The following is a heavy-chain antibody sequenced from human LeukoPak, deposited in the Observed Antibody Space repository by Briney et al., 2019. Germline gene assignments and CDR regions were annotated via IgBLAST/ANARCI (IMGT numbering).Heavy chain of an antibody. CDR2: ISSSSSTI. V-gene: IGHV3-48*01. D-gene: IGHD4/OR15-4a*01. J-gene: IGHJ3*02. Sequence: TGGSLRLSCAASGFTFSSYSMNWVRQAPGKGLEWVSYISSSSSTIYYADSVKGRFTISRDNAKNSLYLQMNSLRAEDTAVYYCARDLRDYDDAFDIWGQGTMVTVSS. CDR3: ARDLRDYDDAFDI. CDR1: GFTFSSYS.